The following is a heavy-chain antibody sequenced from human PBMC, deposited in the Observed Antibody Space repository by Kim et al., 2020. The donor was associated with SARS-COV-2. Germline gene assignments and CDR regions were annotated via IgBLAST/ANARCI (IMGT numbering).Heavy chain of an antibody. Sequence: SETLSLTCTVSGGSISSYYWSWIRQPPGEGLEWIGYIYYTGSTNYNPSLERRVTISVDTSKNQFSLKLSSVTAADTAVYYCARRPPTTYGDLYYFDFWGQGTLVTVST. D-gene: IGHD2-8*01. J-gene: IGHJ4*02. CDR1: GGSISSYY. V-gene: IGHV4-59*08. CDR2: IYYTGST. CDR3: ARRPPTTYGDLYYFDF.